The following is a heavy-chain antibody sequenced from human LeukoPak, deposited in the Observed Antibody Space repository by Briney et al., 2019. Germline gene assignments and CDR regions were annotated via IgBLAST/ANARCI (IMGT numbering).Heavy chain of an antibody. D-gene: IGHD3-22*01. V-gene: IGHV4-30-4*08. Sequence: PSETLSLTCTVSGGSISSGGYYWSWIRQPPGKGLEWIGYIYYSGSTYYNPSLKSRVTISVDTSKNQFSLKLSSVTAADTAVYYCARERDYYDSSGSRAFDIWGQGTMVTVSS. CDR2: IYYSGST. CDR1: GGSISSGGYY. J-gene: IGHJ3*02. CDR3: ARERDYYDSSGSRAFDI.